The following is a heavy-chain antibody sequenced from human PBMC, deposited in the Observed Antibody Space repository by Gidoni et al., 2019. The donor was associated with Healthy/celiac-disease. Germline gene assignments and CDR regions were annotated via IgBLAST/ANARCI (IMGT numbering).Heavy chain of an antibody. CDR1: GFTFDDYT. Sequence: EVQLVESGGVVVQPGGSLRLSCAASGFTFDDYTMHWVRQAPGKGLEWVSLISWDGGSTYYADSVKGRFTISRDNSKNSLYLQMNSLRTEDTALYYCAKETVAYCGGDCYAPFDYWGQGTLVTVSS. CDR3: AKETVAYCGGDCYAPFDY. J-gene: IGHJ4*02. D-gene: IGHD2-21*02. CDR2: ISWDGGST. V-gene: IGHV3-43*01.